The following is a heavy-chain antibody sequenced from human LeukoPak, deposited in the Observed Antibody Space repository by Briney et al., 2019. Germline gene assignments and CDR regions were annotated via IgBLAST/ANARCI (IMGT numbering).Heavy chain of an antibody. CDR1: GGSISSYY. CDR2: IYYSGST. CDR3: ARGPHIVVVTAIDAFDI. D-gene: IGHD2-21*02. J-gene: IGHJ3*02. Sequence: PSETLSLTCTVSGGSISSYYWSWIRQPPGKGLEWIGYIYYSGSTNYNPSLKSRVTISVDTSKNQFSLKLSSVTAADTAVYYCARGPHIVVVTAIDAFDIWGQGTMVTVSS. V-gene: IGHV4-59*01.